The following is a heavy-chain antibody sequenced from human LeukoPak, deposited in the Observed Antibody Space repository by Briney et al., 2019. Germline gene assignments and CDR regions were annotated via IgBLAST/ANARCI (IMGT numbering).Heavy chain of an antibody. CDR3: ARSELQFDYFDY. CDR1: GYTFTSYY. Sequence: ASVKVSCKASGYTFTSYYMHWVRQAPGQGLEWMGIINPSGGSTSYAQKFQGRVTMTRNTSTSTVYMELTSLRSEDTAVYYCARSELQFDYFDYWGQGTLVTVSS. CDR2: INPSGGST. J-gene: IGHJ4*02. D-gene: IGHD5-24*01. V-gene: IGHV1-46*01.